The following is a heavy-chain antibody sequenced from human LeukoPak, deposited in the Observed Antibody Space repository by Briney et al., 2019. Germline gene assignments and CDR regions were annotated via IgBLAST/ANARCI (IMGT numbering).Heavy chain of an antibody. J-gene: IGHJ4*02. CDR2: IWYDGSNK. CDR3: ASGVANDYFDY. Sequence: GGSLRLSCAASGFTFSSYGMHWVRQAPGKGLEWVAVIWYDGSNKYYADSVKGRFTISRDNAKNSLYLQMNSLRAEDTAVYYCASGVANDYFDYWGQGNLVTVSS. V-gene: IGHV3-33*03. CDR1: GFTFSSYG. D-gene: IGHD1-26*01.